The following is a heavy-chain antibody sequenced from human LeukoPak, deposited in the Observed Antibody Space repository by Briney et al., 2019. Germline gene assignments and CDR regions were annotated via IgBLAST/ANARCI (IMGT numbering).Heavy chain of an antibody. J-gene: IGHJ4*02. V-gene: IGHV3-7*01. CDR2: IKQDGSEK. CDR3: ARAGYDFWSVNFDY. CDR1: GFTFSSYW. D-gene: IGHD3-3*01. Sequence: GGSLRLSCAASGFTFSSYWVSWVRQAPGKGLEWVANIKQDGSEKYYVDSVKGRFTISRDNAKNSLYLQMNSLRAEDTAVYYCARAGYDFWSVNFDYWGQGTLVTVSS.